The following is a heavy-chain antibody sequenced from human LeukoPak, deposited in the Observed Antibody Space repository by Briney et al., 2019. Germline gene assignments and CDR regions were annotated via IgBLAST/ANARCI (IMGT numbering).Heavy chain of an antibody. V-gene: IGHV1-2*02. CDR3: ARTVSGSYYTGYYFDY. D-gene: IGHD1-26*01. CDR1: GYTFTGYY. J-gene: IGHJ4*02. Sequence: ASVKVSCKASGYTFTGYYMHWVRQAPGQGLEWMGWINPNSGGTNYAQKFQGRVTMTRDTSISTAYMELSRLRSDDTAVYYCARTVSGSYYTGYYFDYWGQGTLVTVSP. CDR2: INPNSGGT.